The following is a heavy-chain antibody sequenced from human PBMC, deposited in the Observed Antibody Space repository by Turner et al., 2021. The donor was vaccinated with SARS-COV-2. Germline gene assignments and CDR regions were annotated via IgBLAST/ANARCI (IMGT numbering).Heavy chain of an antibody. V-gene: IGHV3-9*01. CDR1: GFTFDDYA. CDR3: ARDVTMTQWLVPSYGMDV. D-gene: IGHD6-19*01. Sequence: EVQLVESGGGLVQPGRSLRLSCAASGFTFDDYAMHWVRQAPGKGLEWVSGISWNSGSIGYADSVKGRFTIFRDNAKNSLYLQMNSLRAEDTAVYYCARDVTMTQWLVPSYGMDVWGQGTTVTVSS. CDR2: ISWNSGSI. J-gene: IGHJ6*02.